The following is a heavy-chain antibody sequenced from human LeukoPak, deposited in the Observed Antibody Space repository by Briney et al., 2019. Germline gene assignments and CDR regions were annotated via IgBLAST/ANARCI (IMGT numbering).Heavy chain of an antibody. Sequence: GGSLRLSCAPSRLSASGKYMNWVRQSPGKGLECVSVIYSSGTTYYADSVKGRFTIFTDNSKNTLYLQMNSLRAEDPAVYYCARHLQAVDNDFCGHGTLVTVSS. V-gene: IGHV3-66*04. CDR1: RLSASGKY. CDR2: IYSSGTT. J-gene: IGHJ4*01. D-gene: IGHD6-19*01. CDR3: ARHLQAVDNDF.